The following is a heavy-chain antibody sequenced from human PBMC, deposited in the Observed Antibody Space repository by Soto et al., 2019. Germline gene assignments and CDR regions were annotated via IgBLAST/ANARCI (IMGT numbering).Heavy chain of an antibody. V-gene: IGHV4-59*01. D-gene: IGHD3-10*01. CDR1: GDSINSYY. CDR3: ARVSMVRGITYYYYYYGMDV. CDR2: IYYTGST. J-gene: IGHJ6*02. Sequence: SETLSLTCTVSGDSINSYYWSWIRQTPGKGLEWIGYIYYTGSTSYSPSLKSRVTISVDTSKNQFSLKLSSVTAADTAVYYCARVSMVRGITYYYYYYGMDVWGRGTTVTVSS.